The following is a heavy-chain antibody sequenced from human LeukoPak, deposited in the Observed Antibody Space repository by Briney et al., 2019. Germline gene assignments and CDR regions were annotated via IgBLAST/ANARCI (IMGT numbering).Heavy chain of an antibody. Sequence: PGGSLRLSCAASGFTSSSYSMNWVRQAPGKGLEWVSSISSSSSYIYYADSVKGRFTISRDNAKNSLYLQMNSLRAEDTAVYYCARGVGGFENWFDPWGQGTLVTVSS. CDR3: ARGVGGFENWFDP. D-gene: IGHD3-10*01. CDR2: ISSSSSYI. J-gene: IGHJ5*02. V-gene: IGHV3-21*01. CDR1: GFTSSSYS.